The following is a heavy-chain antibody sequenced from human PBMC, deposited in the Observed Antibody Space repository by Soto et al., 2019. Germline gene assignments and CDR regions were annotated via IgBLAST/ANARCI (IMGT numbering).Heavy chain of an antibody. J-gene: IGHJ4*02. CDR3: PRGGYGPSGYH. CDR1: RFTFSNYS. V-gene: IGHV3-21*01. Sequence: GGSLRLSCAASRFTFSNYSMNWVRQAPGKGLEWVSSISSTSSHTYYADSVKGRFTISRDNAKSSLYLQMDSLRADDTAVYYCPRGGYGPSGYHWGQGTMVTVYS. D-gene: IGHD3-22*01. CDR2: ISSTSSHT.